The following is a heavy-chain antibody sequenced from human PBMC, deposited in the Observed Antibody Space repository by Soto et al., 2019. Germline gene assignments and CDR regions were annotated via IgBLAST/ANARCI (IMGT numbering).Heavy chain of an antibody. J-gene: IGHJ4*02. CDR2: ISGGGDTT. D-gene: IGHD3-10*01. CDR1: GFTFNNYA. Sequence: EVQLLESGGGLVQPGGSLRLSCAASGFTFNNYAMTWVRQAPGKGLEWVSAISGGGDTTSYADSVKGRFTVSRDGSNNTLYLQMSSLRAEDTALYYCAKGPGGSGSLTPRVDFWGQGTLVTVYS. CDR3: AKGPGGSGSLTPRVDF. V-gene: IGHV3-23*01.